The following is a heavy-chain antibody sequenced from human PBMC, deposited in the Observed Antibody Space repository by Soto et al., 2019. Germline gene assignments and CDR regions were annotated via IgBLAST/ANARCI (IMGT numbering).Heavy chain of an antibody. CDR2: ISGSGGST. Sequence: GGSLRLSCAASGFSFSSYAMSWVRQAPGKGLEWVSAISGSGGSTYYADSVKGRFTISRDNSKNTLYLQMNSLRAEDTAVYYCAKLGGRHYDFWSGRRGYYYMDVWGKGTTVTVSS. CDR1: GFSFSSYA. CDR3: AKLGGRHYDFWSGRRGYYYMDV. V-gene: IGHV3-23*01. J-gene: IGHJ6*03. D-gene: IGHD3-3*01.